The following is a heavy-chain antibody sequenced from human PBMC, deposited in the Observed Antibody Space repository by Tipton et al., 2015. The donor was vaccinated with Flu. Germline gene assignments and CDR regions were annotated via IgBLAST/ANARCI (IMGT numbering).Heavy chain of an antibody. CDR2: IYYSGST. CDR1: GGSISSSSYY. V-gene: IGHV4-39*07. Sequence: TLSLTCTVSGGSISSSSYYWGWIRQPPGKGLEWIGSIYYSGSTYYNPSLKSRVTISVDTSKNQFSLKLSSVTAADTAVYYCARDEAYYDILTGYWNFYYGMDVWDQGP. J-gene: IGHJ6*02. CDR3: ARDEAYYDILTGYWNFYYGMDV. D-gene: IGHD3-9*01.